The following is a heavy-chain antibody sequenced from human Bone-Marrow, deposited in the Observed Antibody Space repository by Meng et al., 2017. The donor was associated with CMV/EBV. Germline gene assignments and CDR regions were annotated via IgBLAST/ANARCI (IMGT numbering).Heavy chain of an antibody. V-gene: IGHV1-2*02. CDR2: INPNSGGT. CDR3: ARDLEPTLRYYYYYGMDV. Sequence: ASVKVSCKASGGTFSSYAISWVRQAPGQGLEWMGWINPNSGGTNYAQKFQGRVTMTRDTSISTAYMELSRLRSDDTAVYYCARDLEPTLRYYYYYGMDVWGQGTTVTVSS. CDR1: GGTFSSYA. J-gene: IGHJ6*02. D-gene: IGHD1-1*01.